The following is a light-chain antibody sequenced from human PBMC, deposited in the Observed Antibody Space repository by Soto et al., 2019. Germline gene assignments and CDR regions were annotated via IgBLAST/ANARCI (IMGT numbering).Light chain of an antibody. Sequence: IVLTQSPATLSLSPWNRATLSCRASQNISSYLIWYQQKPGQAPRLLIYYISTRATGIPARFSGSGSGTDFTLTISSLEPEDFAVYYCQQRSNWPPWTFGQGTKVDIK. CDR1: QNISSY. J-gene: IGKJ1*01. CDR3: QQRSNWPPWT. V-gene: IGKV3-11*01. CDR2: YIS.